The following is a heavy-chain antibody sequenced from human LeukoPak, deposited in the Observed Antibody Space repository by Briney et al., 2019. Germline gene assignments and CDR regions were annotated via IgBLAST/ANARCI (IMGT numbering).Heavy chain of an antibody. D-gene: IGHD2-15*01. CDR2: IYYSGST. CDR3: ARGGHCSGGSCYFDY. V-gene: IGHV4-59*01. Sequence: SETLSLTCTVSGGSISSYYWSWIRQPPGKGLEWIGYIYYSGSTNYNPSLKSRVTISVDTSKNQFSLKLSSVTAADTAVYYCARGGHCSGGSCYFDYWGQGTLVTVSS. CDR1: GGSISSYY. J-gene: IGHJ4*02.